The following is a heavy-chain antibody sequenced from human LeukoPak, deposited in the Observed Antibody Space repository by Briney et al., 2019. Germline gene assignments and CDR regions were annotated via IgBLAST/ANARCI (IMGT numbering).Heavy chain of an antibody. CDR1: GGSIRSGSYY. D-gene: IGHD6-19*01. CDR2: IYTSGTT. Sequence: SETLSLTCSVSGGSIRSGSYYRSWIRQPAGKGLELIGRIYTSGTTHYNPSLKSRVTITVDTSKNQFSAKLTSVTAADTAVYYCARWYSSSTGDRFDSWGQGTQVTVSS. J-gene: IGHJ4*02. V-gene: IGHV4-61*02. CDR3: ARWYSSSTGDRFDS.